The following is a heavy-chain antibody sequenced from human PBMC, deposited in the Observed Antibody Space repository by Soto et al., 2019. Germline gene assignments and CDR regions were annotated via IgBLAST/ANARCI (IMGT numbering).Heavy chain of an antibody. D-gene: IGHD3-22*01. Sequence: PSETLSLTCTVSGGPISSSSYYWGWIRQPPGKGLEWVGSIYYSGNTYYKPSLKSRVTISVDTSKNQFSLKLSSVTAADTAVYYCARLKGYYDRSGYYFDYWGQGTLVTVSS. CDR2: IYYSGNT. V-gene: IGHV4-39*01. J-gene: IGHJ4*02. CDR3: ARLKGYYDRSGYYFDY. CDR1: GGPISSSSYY.